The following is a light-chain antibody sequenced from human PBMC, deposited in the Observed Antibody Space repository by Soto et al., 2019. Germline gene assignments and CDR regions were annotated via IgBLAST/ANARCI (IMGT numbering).Light chain of an antibody. CDR1: QSISSS. Sequence: EIQMTQSPSSLSASVRDRVTITCRASQSISSSLNWYQQKPGKAPKLLIYAASSLQSGVPSRFSGSGSGTDFTLTISSLQPEDFATYYCQQSYSTPRTFGQGTKVEIK. CDR3: QQSYSTPRT. CDR2: AAS. J-gene: IGKJ1*01. V-gene: IGKV1-39*01.